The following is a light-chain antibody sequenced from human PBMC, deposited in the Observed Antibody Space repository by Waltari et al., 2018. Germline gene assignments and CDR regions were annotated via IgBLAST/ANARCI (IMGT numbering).Light chain of an antibody. Sequence: QLVLTQSPSASASLGASVKLTCTLSRGHSSNIIAWHQQQPEKGPRYLMKVNSDGSHSKGDEIPDRFSGSSSGAERYLTISSLQSEDEADYYCQTGGHGTWVFGGGTKLTVL. J-gene: IGLJ3*02. CDR1: RGHSSNI. V-gene: IGLV4-69*01. CDR2: VNSDGSH. CDR3: QTGGHGTWV.